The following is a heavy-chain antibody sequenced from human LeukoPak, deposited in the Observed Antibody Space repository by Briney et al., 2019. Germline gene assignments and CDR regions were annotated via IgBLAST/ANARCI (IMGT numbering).Heavy chain of an antibody. V-gene: IGHV3-48*01. Sequence: GGSLRLSCAASGFTFSSYSMNWVRQAPGKGLEWVSYISSSSSTIYYADSVKGRFTISRDNAKNSLYLQMNSLRAEDTAVYYCARVRQDYYDSSGYPLEWYFDYWGQGTLVTVSS. CDR3: ARVRQDYYDSSGYPLEWYFDY. J-gene: IGHJ4*02. CDR2: ISSSSSTI. CDR1: GFTFSSYS. D-gene: IGHD3-22*01.